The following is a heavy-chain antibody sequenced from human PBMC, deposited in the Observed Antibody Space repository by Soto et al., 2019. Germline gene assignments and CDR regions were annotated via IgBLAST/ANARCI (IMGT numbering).Heavy chain of an antibody. D-gene: IGHD1-26*01. Sequence: GGSLRLSCAASGFTVSSNYMSWVRQAPGKGLEWVANIRQDGSDKYYVGSVKGRFTISRDNAKKSLYPQMNSLRAEDTAVYYCAGERGGPTTSAFDIWGQGTMVTVSS. CDR2: IRQDGSDK. CDR3: AGERGGPTTSAFDI. J-gene: IGHJ3*02. CDR1: GFTVSSNY. V-gene: IGHV3-7*04.